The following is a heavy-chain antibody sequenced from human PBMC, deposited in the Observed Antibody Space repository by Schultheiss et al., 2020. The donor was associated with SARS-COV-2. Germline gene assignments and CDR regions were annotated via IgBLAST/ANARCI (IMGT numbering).Heavy chain of an antibody. CDR3: TRGETRVWGPFDY. Sequence: GEPLKISCEASGFTLSSYWMHWVRQAPGKGLVWVARVGGDGTSTAYADAVKGRFTISRDNAKNTLFLQLNSPRADDTAVYYCTRGETRVWGPFDYWGRGAVVTVYS. J-gene: IGHJ4*02. D-gene: IGHD3-16*01. V-gene: IGHV3-74*01. CDR1: GFTLSSYW. CDR2: VGGDGTST.